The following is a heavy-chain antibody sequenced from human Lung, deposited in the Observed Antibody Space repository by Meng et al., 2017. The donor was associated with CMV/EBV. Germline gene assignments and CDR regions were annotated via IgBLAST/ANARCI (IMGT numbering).Heavy chain of an antibody. J-gene: IGHJ3*02. Sequence: QVQLQEPGPGLVKPSQTLSLTCTVSGGSISSGDYYWSWIRQPPGKGLEWIGYIYYSGSTYYNPSLKSRVTISVDTSKNQFSLKLSSVTAADTAVYYCAREGIYDIYPNDAFDIWGQGTMVTVSS. V-gene: IGHV4-30-4*08. D-gene: IGHD3-22*01. CDR2: IYYSGST. CDR3: AREGIYDIYPNDAFDI. CDR1: GGSISSGDYY.